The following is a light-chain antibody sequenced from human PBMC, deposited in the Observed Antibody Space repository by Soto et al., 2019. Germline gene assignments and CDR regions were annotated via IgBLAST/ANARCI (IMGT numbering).Light chain of an antibody. CDR2: EVS. Sequence: QAVLTQPASVSGSPGQSITISCTGTSSDVGGYNYVSWYQQHPGKAPKLMIYEVSNRPSGVSNRFSGSKSGHTASLTISGLQSDDEADYFCTSYTSSSTLDVFGTGTKLTVL. J-gene: IGLJ1*01. CDR1: SSDVGGYNY. CDR3: TSYTSSSTLDV. V-gene: IGLV2-14*01.